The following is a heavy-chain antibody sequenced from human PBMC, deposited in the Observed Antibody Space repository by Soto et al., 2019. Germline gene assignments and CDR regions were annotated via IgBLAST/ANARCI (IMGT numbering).Heavy chain of an antibody. Sequence: SVKVSCKASGGTFSSYAISWVRQAPGQGLEWMGGIIPIFGTANYAQKFQGRVTITADESTSTAYMEPSSLRSEDTAVYYCARDQTTQRITVVRGVIITYSDHYYYGMDVWGQGTTVTVSS. CDR1: GGTFSSYA. V-gene: IGHV1-69*13. CDR2: IIPIFGTA. D-gene: IGHD3-10*01. J-gene: IGHJ6*02. CDR3: ARDQTTQRITVVRGVIITYSDHYYYGMDV.